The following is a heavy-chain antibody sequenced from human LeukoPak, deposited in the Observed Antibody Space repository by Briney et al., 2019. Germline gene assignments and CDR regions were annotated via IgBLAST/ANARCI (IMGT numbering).Heavy chain of an antibody. V-gene: IGHV4-4*02. CDR3: ARSSQGADYDFWSGGAFDI. J-gene: IGHJ3*02. CDR1: GVSISSSNW. Sequence: KASGTLSLTCAVSGVSISSSNWWSWVRQPPGKGLEWIGEIYHSGSTNYNPSLKSRVTISVDKSKNQFSLKLSFVTAADTAVYYCARSSQGADYDFWSGGAFDIWGQGTMVTVSS. CDR2: IYHSGST. D-gene: IGHD3-3*01.